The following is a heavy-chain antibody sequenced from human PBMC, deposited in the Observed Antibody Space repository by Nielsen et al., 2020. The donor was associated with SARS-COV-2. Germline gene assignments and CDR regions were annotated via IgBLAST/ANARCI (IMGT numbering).Heavy chain of an antibody. CDR3: ARDSLWQQLGGYYGMDV. J-gene: IGHJ6*02. Sequence: ASVKVSCKASGYTFTSYGISWVRQAPGQGLEWMGWISAYNGNTNYAQKLQGRVTMTTDTSTSTAYMELRSLRSDDTAVYYCARDSLWQQLGGYYGMDVWGQGTTVTVSS. D-gene: IGHD6-13*01. CDR2: ISAYNGNT. V-gene: IGHV1-18*01. CDR1: GYTFTSYG.